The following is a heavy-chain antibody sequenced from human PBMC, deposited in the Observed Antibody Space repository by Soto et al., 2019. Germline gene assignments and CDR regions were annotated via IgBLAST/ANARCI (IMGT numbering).Heavy chain of an antibody. J-gene: IGHJ3*02. V-gene: IGHV3-30-3*01. CDR1: GFTFSSYA. Sequence: QVQLVESGGGLVQPGRSLRLSCAASGFTFSSYAMRWVRQAPGKGLEWVADISYDGSNKYYADSVKGRFTISRDNSKNTLYLQMNSLIAEDTAVDYCGRDNGRFGYRYAVDACDIWGHGTIVTVSS. CDR3: GRDNGRFGYRYAVDACDI. D-gene: IGHD5-18*01. CDR2: ISYDGSNK.